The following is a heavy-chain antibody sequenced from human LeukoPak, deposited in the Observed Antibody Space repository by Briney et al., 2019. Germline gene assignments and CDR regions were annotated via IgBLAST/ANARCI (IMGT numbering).Heavy chain of an antibody. CDR3: ARHIVVVTNENWFDP. CDR1: GGSISSYY. CDR2: IYYSGST. Sequence: SETLSLTCTVSGGSISSYYWSWIRKPPGKGLEWIGYIYYSGSTNYNPSLKSRVTISVDTSKNQFSLKLSSVTAADTAVYYCARHIVVVTNENWFDPWGQGTLVTVSS. D-gene: IGHD2-21*02. V-gene: IGHV4-59*08. J-gene: IGHJ5*02.